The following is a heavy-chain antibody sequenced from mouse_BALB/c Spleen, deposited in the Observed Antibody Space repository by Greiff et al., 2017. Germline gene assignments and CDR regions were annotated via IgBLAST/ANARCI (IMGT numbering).Heavy chain of an antibody. CDR3: VCLLGYYGYDGGDY. J-gene: IGHJ4*01. Sequence: EVQLQQSGPELEKPGASVKISCKASGYSFTGYNMNWVKQSNGKSLEWIGNIDPYYGGTSYNQKFKGKATLTVDKSSSTAYMQLKSLTSEDSAVYYCVCLLGYYGYDGGDYWGQGTSVTVSS. V-gene: IGHV1-39*01. CDR2: IDPYYGGT. D-gene: IGHD2-2*01. CDR1: GYSFTGYN.